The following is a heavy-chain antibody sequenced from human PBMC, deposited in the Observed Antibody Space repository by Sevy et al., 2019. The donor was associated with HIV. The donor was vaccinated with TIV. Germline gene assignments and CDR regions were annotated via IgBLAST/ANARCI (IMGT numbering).Heavy chain of an antibody. V-gene: IGHV3-48*03. CDR3: ARKAGYYYYYGFDV. Sequence: GGSLRLSCEGSGFTFRSYEMNWVRQAPGKGLEWISYIYASGSPIYYSDSVRGRFTISRDDATNSLYLQMDDVRVDDTATYYCARKAGYYYYYGFDVWGQRTTVTDSS. CDR1: GFTFRSYE. CDR2: IYASGSPI. J-gene: IGHJ6*02.